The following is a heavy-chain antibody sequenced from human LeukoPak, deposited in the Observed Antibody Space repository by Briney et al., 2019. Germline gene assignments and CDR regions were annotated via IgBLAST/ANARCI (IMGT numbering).Heavy chain of an antibody. CDR3: ARGHLSVYDY. D-gene: IGHD2/OR15-2a*01. V-gene: IGHV3-69-1*01. CDR2: ISSSSTI. CDR1: GFTFSSYA. Sequence: GGSLRLSCAASGFTFSSYAMSWVRQAPGKGLEWVSYISSSSTIYYADSVKGRFTNSRDNASNSLYLQMNSLRAEDTAVYYCARGHLSVYDYWGHGILVTVSS. J-gene: IGHJ4*01.